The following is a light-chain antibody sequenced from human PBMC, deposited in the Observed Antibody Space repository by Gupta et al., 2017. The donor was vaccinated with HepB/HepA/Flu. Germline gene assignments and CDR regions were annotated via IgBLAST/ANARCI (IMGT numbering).Light chain of an antibody. Sequence: QSALTQPRSVSGSPGQSVTISCTGTSNNIGLYNYVSWYQHHPGKAPKLIIYDVNKRPSGVPDRFSGSKSGNTASLTISGPQAEDEANYYCCSYAGTYTLVFGGGTKMTVL. CDR3: CSYAGTYTLV. CDR2: DVN. CDR1: SNNIGLYNY. V-gene: IGLV2-11*01. J-gene: IGLJ2*01.